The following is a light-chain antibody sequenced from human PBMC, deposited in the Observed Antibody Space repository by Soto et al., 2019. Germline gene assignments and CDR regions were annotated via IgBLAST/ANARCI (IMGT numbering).Light chain of an antibody. CDR1: ESVRSTY. Sequence: DIVLTQSPGILSLSPGDRATLSCRSSESVRSTYLAWYQRKRGQAPRLLIYEASSRASGIPDRFSGSGSGKDFTLTISKVEPEDVAVYYCQQYFNSPYMYTFGQGTVLEI. J-gene: IGKJ2*01. CDR3: QQYFNSPYMYT. CDR2: EAS. V-gene: IGKV3-20*01.